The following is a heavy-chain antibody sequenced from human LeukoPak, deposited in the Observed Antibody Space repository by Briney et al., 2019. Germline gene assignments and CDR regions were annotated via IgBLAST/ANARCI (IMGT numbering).Heavy chain of an antibody. Sequence: GGSLRLSCAASGFTFSSYAMSWVRQAPGKGLEWVSTISGNGGSTYHADSVQGRFTISRDNSKNTLFPQMNSLRAEDTAVYYCAKILRGYNYGGFDYWGQGTLVTVSS. D-gene: IGHD5-18*01. CDR1: GFTFSSYA. V-gene: IGHV3-23*01. CDR3: AKILRGYNYGGFDY. J-gene: IGHJ4*02. CDR2: ISGNGGST.